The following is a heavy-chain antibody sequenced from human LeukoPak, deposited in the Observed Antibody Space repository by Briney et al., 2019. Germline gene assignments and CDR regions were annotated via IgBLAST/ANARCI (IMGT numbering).Heavy chain of an antibody. V-gene: IGHV4-59*08. CDR1: GGSISSYY. D-gene: IGHD6-19*01. Sequence: SETLSLTCTVSGGSISSYYWSWIRQPPGKGLEWIGYIYCSGSTNYNPSLKSRVTISVDTSKNQFSLKLSSVTAADTAVYYCARLGVAGPFDYWGQGTLVTVSS. CDR2: IYCSGST. CDR3: ARLGVAGPFDY. J-gene: IGHJ4*02.